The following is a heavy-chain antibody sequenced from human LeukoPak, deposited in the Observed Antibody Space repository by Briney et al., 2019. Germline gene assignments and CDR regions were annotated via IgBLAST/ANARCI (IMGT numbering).Heavy chain of an antibody. D-gene: IGHD5-18*01. V-gene: IGHV1-2*06. CDR3: ASFGRGGYSSGYSSVSSDY. CDR2: INPNSGGT. J-gene: IGHJ4*02. Sequence: ASVKVSCKASGYTFTGYYMHWVRQAPGQGLEWMGRINPNSGGTNYAQKFQGRVTMTRDTSISTAYMELSRLRSDDTAVYYCASFGRGGYSSGYSSVSSDYWGQGTLVTVSS. CDR1: GYTFTGYY.